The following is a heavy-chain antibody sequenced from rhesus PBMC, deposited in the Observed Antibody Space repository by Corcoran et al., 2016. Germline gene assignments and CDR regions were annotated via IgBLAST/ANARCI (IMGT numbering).Heavy chain of an antibody. Sequence: QVQLQESGPGVVKPSETLSLTCAVSGGSISGGYGWSWIRQPPGKGLEWSGDIYGSSGSTNYNPSLKNRVTISKDASKNQFSLKLSSVTAADTAVYYCARDDSGYYTIDYWGQGVLVTVSS. CDR2: IYGSSGST. J-gene: IGHJ4*01. CDR3: ARDDSGYYTIDY. CDR1: GGSISGGYG. V-gene: IGHV4-76*01. D-gene: IGHD3-28*01.